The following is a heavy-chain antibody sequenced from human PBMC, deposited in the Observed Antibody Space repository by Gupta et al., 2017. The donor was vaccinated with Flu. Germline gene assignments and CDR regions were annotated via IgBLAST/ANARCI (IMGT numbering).Heavy chain of an antibody. CDR3: ARIGAVDTAHYEYLQH. V-gene: IGHV4-59*01. CDR2: ISDSGIT. CDR1: YY. D-gene: IGHD3-22*01. J-gene: IGHJ1*01. Sequence: YYWGWIRQAPGKGLEWIAYISDSGITGNYNPSLKRRVIISLDWSRNEVSLQLTSVTPEDTAIYYCARIGAVDTAHYEYLQHWGQGTLVTVS.